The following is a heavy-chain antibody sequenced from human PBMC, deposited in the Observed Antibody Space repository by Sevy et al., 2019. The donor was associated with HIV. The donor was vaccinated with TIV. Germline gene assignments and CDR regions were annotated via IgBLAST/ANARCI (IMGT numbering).Heavy chain of an antibody. CDR1: GYSFTSYW. J-gene: IGHJ4*02. CDR2: SYPGYSDT. V-gene: IGHV5-51*01. CDR3: ARQGDYGGNPSYYFDH. Sequence: GESLKISCKGSGYSFTSYWIGWVRQMPGKGLEWMGISYPGYSDTRYSPSFQGQVTISADKSISTAYLQWSSLKASDTAMYYCARQGDYGGNPSYYFDHWGLGTLVTVSS. D-gene: IGHD4-17*01.